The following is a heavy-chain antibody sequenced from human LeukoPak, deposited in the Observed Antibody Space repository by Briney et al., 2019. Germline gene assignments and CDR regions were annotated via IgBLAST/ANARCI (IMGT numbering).Heavy chain of an antibody. CDR2: IYYSGST. J-gene: IGHJ4*02. CDR1: GGSFSGYY. V-gene: IGHV4-34*01. Sequence: PSETLSLTCAVYGGSFSGYYWSWIRQPPGKGLEWIGSIYYSGSTYYNPSLKSRVTISVDTSKNQFSLKLSSVTAADTAVYYCARFTWIQLCDYWGQGTLVTVSS. CDR3: ARFTWIQLCDY. D-gene: IGHD5-18*01.